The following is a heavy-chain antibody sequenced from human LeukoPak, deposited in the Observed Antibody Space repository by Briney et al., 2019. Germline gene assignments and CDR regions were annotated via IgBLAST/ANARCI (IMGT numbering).Heavy chain of an antibody. CDR3: ARDQSSRPLGY. V-gene: IGHV3-7*01. CDR1: GFSISNYW. J-gene: IGHJ4*02. D-gene: IGHD3-16*01. Sequence: GGSLRLSCAASGFSISNYWMSWVRQAPGKGLEWVANIKDDGSDKYYVDSVKGRFTISRDSAKNSLYLQMNSLRVEDTAVYYCARDQSSRPLGYWGQGTLVTVFS. CDR2: IKDDGSDK.